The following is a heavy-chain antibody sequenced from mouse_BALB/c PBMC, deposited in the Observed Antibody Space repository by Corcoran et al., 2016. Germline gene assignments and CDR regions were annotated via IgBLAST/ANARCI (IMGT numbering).Heavy chain of an antibody. CDR2: INTYTGEP. J-gene: IGHJ4*01. CDR3: ARGDGYLMDY. D-gene: IGHD2-3*01. CDR1: GYTFTNYG. Sequence: QIQLVQSGPGLKKPGETVKISCKASGYTFTNYGMNWVKQAPGKGLKWMGWINTYTGEPTYADDFKGRFAVSLATSASTAYLQINNLKNEDMATYFCARGDGYLMDYWGQGTSVTVSS. V-gene: IGHV9-1*02.